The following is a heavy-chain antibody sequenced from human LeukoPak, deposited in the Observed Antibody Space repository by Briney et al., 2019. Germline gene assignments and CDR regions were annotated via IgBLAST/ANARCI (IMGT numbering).Heavy chain of an antibody. CDR2: INWNSGTI. Sequence: GGSLRLSCAASGFTFSSYWMHWVRQAPGKGLEWVSGINWNSGTIGYADSVKGRFTISRDNAKNSLYLQMNSLRADDMAFYYCARDRFRYCSGAYCSHFEFWGQGTLVSVSS. CDR1: GFTFSSYW. V-gene: IGHV3-9*03. CDR3: ARDRFRYCSGAYCSHFEF. J-gene: IGHJ4*02. D-gene: IGHD2-15*01.